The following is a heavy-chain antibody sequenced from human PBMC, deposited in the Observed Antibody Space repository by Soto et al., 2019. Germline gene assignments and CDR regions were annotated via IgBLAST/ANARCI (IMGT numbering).Heavy chain of an antibody. CDR3: ARDYYDSSGYPAFFDY. V-gene: IGHV3-11*06. CDR2: ISSSSSYA. D-gene: IGHD3-22*01. CDR1: GFTFSDYY. J-gene: IGHJ4*02. Sequence: LRLSCAASGFTFSDYYMSWIRQAPGKGLEWVSYISSSSSYANYADSVKGRFTISRDNAKNSLYLQMNSLRAEDTAVYYCARDYYDSSGYPAFFDYWGQGTLVTVSS.